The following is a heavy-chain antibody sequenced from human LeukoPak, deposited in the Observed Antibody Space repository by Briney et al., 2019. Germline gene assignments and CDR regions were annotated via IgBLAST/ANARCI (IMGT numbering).Heavy chain of an antibody. CDR3: AKDTIVAVGRPGGYFDY. V-gene: IGHV3-21*04. J-gene: IGHJ4*02. CDR1: GFTFNSYS. CDR2: ISGSNSYI. D-gene: IGHD6-19*01. Sequence: GGSLRLSCAASGFTFNSYSMNWVRQAPGKGLEWVSSISGSNSYIYYADSMKGRFTISRDNSKNTLYLQMNSLRAEDTAVYYCAKDTIVAVGRPGGYFDYWGQGTLVTVSS.